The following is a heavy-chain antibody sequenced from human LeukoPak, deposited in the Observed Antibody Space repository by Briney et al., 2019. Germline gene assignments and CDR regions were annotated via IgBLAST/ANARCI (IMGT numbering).Heavy chain of an antibody. CDR3: ARLVGSSWYHEVLLGRDY. J-gene: IGHJ4*02. V-gene: IGHV4-59*08. D-gene: IGHD6-13*01. CDR2: IYYSGST. Sequence: SETLSLTCTVSGGSISNYYWSWIRQPPGKGLEWIGYIYYSGSTNYNPSLKSRVTISVDTSKNQFSLKLSSVTAADTAVYYCARLVGSSWYHEVLLGRDYWGQGTLVTVSS. CDR1: GGSISNYY.